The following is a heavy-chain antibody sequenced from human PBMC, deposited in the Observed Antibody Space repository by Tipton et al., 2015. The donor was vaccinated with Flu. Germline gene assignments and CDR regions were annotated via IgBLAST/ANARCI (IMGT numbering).Heavy chain of an antibody. J-gene: IGHJ4*02. CDR2: IYTSGNT. Sequence: GLVKPSETLSLTCNVSGGSLSGYYWSWIRQPAGKGLEWIGRIYTSGNTNYSPSLKSRVTMSVDTSKNQFSLKLSSMTAADTAVYYCARGQGNSGWRYLDYWGQGTLVTVSS. D-gene: IGHD6-19*01. CDR1: GGSLSGYY. V-gene: IGHV4-4*07. CDR3: ARGQGNSGWRYLDY.